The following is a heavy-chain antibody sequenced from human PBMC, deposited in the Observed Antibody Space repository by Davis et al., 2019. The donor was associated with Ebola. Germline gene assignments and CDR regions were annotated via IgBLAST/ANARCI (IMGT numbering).Heavy chain of an antibody. CDR3: ASGDGRGRSYDMDV. J-gene: IGHJ6*02. Sequence: GESLITYCASSGFTFSSYWMSSVRQAPGRGPEWVAIINVDGGEKYHLDSVKGRFTISRDNAKNSLFLQMNTLRAEDTALYYCASGDGRGRSYDMDVWGQGTTVTVSS. CDR1: GFTFSSYW. CDR2: INVDGGEK. V-gene: IGHV3-7*03. D-gene: IGHD2-15*01.